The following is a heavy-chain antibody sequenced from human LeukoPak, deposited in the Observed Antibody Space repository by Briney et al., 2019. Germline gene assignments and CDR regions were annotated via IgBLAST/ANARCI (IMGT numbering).Heavy chain of an antibody. CDR1: GYPFTGYY. V-gene: IGHV1-2*02. CDR2: INPNSGGT. Sequence: GASVKVSCKASGYPFTGYYMHWVRQAPGQGLEWMGWINPNSGGTNYAQKFQGRVTMTRDTSISTAYMELSRLRSDDTAVYYCARGLAVEEQWLADTNPPDYWGQGTLVTVSS. CDR3: ARGLAVEEQWLADTNPPDY. J-gene: IGHJ4*02. D-gene: IGHD6-19*01.